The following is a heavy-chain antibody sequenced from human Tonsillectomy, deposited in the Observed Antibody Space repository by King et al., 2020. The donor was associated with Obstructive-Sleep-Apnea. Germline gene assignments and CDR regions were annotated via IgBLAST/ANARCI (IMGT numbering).Heavy chain of an antibody. D-gene: IGHD3-9*01. Sequence: VQLVESGGGLVQPGRSLRLSCAASGFTFDDYAMHWVRQAPGKGLEWVSGISWNSGSIGYADSVKGRFTISRDNAKNSLYLQMNSLRAEDTALYYCAKAPIYDILTGYYLDYWGQGALVTVSS. V-gene: IGHV3-9*01. CDR3: AKAPIYDILTGYYLDY. CDR2: ISWNSGSI. J-gene: IGHJ4*02. CDR1: GFTFDDYA.